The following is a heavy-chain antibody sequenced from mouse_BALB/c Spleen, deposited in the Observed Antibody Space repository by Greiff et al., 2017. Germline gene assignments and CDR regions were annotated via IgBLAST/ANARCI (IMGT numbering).Heavy chain of an antibody. J-gene: IGHJ3*01. D-gene: IGHD1-1*01. V-gene: IGHV5-15*02. Sequence: EVKLVESGGGLVQPGGSRKLSCAASGFTFSDYGMAWVRQAPGKGPEWVAFISNLAYSIYYADTVTGRFTISRENAKNTLYLEMSSLRSEDTAMYYCARAHYYGSSSWFAYWGQGTLVTVSA. CDR3: ARAHYYGSSSWFAY. CDR2: ISNLAYSI. CDR1: GFTFSDYG.